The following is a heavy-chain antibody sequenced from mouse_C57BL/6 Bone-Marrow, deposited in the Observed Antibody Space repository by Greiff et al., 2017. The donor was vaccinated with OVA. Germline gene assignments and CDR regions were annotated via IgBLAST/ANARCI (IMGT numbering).Heavy chain of an antibody. CDR2: IYPGSGST. CDR1: GYTFTSYW. CDR3: AKEKEGEVRYGARDY. D-gene: IGHD1-1*01. J-gene: IGHJ4*01. Sequence: VQLQQPGAELVKPGASVKMSCKASGYTFTSYWITWVKQRPGQGLEWIGDIYPGSGSTNYNEKFKSKATLTVDTSSSTAYMQLSSLTSEDSAVYYCAKEKEGEVRYGARDYWGQGTSVTVSA. V-gene: IGHV1-55*01.